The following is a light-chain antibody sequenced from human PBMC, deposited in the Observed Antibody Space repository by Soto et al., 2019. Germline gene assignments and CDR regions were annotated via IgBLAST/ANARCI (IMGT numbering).Light chain of an antibody. Sequence: DLVMTQSPDSLAVSLGERATINCKSSQSVLYSSNNKNYLAWYQQKPGQPPKLLIYWASTRESGVPDRFSGSGSGTDFTLTISSLQAEDVAVYYCQQYYSGWTFGQGTKVEIK. CDR2: WAS. J-gene: IGKJ1*01. V-gene: IGKV4-1*01. CDR3: QQYYSGWT. CDR1: QSVLYSSNNKNY.